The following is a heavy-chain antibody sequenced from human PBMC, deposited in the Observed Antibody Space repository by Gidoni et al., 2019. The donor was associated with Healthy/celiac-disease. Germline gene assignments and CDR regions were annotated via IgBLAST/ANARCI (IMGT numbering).Heavy chain of an antibody. CDR2: ISSSSSYI. CDR3: ARGTYSGTYYFDY. J-gene: IGHJ4*02. Sequence: EVQLVESGGGLVKPGGSLRLSCAASGFTFSSYSMNWVRQAPGKGLGWVSSISSSSSYIYYADSVKGRFTISRDNAKNSLYLQMNSLRAEDTAVYYCARGTYSGTYYFDYWGQGTLVTVSS. V-gene: IGHV3-21*01. CDR1: GFTFSSYS. D-gene: IGHD1-1*01.